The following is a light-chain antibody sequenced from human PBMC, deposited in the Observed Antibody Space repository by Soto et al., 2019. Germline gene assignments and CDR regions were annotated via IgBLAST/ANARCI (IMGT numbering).Light chain of an antibody. J-gene: IGLJ1*01. CDR1: SSNIGAGYD. CDR2: GNS. V-gene: IGLV1-40*01. Sequence: QSVLTQPPSVSGAPGQRVTISCTGSSSNIGAGYDVHWYQQLPGTAPNLIIYGNSNRPSGVPDRFSGSKSATSASLAITGVQAEDEADYYCQFYDSSLTALFGTGTKLTVL. CDR3: QFYDSSLTAL.